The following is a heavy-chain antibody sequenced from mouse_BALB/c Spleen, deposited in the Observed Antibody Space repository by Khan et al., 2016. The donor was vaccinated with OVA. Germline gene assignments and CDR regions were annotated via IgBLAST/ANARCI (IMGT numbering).Heavy chain of an antibody. CDR2: IGPGSSNA. J-gene: IGHJ4*01. D-gene: IGHD1-1*01. CDR3: ASENYYGRSCYAMDY. CDR1: GYTFTSYW. V-gene: IGHV1S41*01. Sequence: DLVKPGASVKLSCKASGYTFTSYWINWIKQRPGQGLEWIGRIGPGSSNASYNDMFKDKATLTVEPSSNPAHIQLCSQSSEDSAVDFCASENYYGRSCYAMDYWGQGTSVTVAA.